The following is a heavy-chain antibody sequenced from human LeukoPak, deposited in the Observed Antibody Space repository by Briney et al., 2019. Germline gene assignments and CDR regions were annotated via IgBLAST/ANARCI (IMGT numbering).Heavy chain of an antibody. CDR1: GFTFSNYG. Sequence: GGSLRLSCAASGFTFSNYGMYWVRQAPGKGLEWVSYVSSSGSTIYYADSVKGRFTISRDNAKNSLYLQMNSLRAEDTAVYYCARYYSSGYYSNYWGQGTLVTVSS. D-gene: IGHD3-22*01. CDR2: VSSSGSTI. CDR3: ARYYSSGYYSNY. J-gene: IGHJ4*02. V-gene: IGHV3-48*04.